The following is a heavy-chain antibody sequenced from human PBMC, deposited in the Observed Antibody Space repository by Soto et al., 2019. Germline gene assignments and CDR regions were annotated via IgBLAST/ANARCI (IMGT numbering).Heavy chain of an antibody. D-gene: IGHD6-19*01. CDR3: ARMYSSGSGWFHP. J-gene: IGHJ5*02. CDR1: GYAITAGGYY. V-gene: IGHV4-31*03. CDR2: FYSSGSI. Sequence: SETLSLTCFVSGYAITAGGYYWSWIRHHPGKGLEWIGSFYSSGSIIYNPSLRSRVSISGDTSSNQFSMSLTSVTAADTARYYCARMYSSGSGWFHPWGQGTLVTVSS.